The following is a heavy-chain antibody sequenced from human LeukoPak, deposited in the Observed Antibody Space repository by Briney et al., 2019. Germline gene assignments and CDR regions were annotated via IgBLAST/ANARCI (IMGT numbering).Heavy chain of an antibody. V-gene: IGHV1-8*01. CDR3: ARALWSTGGPIDY. J-gene: IGHJ4*02. Sequence: ASVKVSGNASGYTFASYDINWVRQATGQGLEWMGWMNPNSGNTGYAQKFQGRVTMTRNTSISTAYMELSSLRSEDTAVYYCARALWSTGGPIDYWGQGTLVTVSS. CDR1: GYTFASYD. D-gene: IGHD3-10*01. CDR2: MNPNSGNT.